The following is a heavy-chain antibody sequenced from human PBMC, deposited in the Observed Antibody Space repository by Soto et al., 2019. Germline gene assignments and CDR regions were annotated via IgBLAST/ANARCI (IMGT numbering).Heavy chain of an antibody. CDR3: ASSNIAAAGFYYYGMDV. J-gene: IGHJ6*02. CDR2: IYYSGST. D-gene: IGHD6-13*01. Sequence: PSETLSLTCTVSGVSISSGGYYWSWIRQPPGKGLEWIGYIYYSGSTNYNPSLKSRVTISVDTSKNQFSLKLSSVTAADTAVYYCASSNIAAAGFYYYGMDVWGRGTTVTVSS. CDR1: GVSISSGGYY. V-gene: IGHV4-61*08.